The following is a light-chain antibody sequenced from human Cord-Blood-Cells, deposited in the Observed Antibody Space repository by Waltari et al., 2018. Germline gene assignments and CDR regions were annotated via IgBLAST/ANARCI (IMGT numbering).Light chain of an antibody. CDR1: QDISNY. J-gene: IGKJ3*01. Sequence: DIQTNQSPSSLSASVADSAPITCQASQDISNYLNWYQQKPGKAPNLLFYDASNLETGVPSRFSGSGSGTDFTFTISSLQPEDIATYYCQQYDNLPFTFGPGTKVDIK. V-gene: IGKV1-33*01. CDR2: DAS. CDR3: QQYDNLPFT.